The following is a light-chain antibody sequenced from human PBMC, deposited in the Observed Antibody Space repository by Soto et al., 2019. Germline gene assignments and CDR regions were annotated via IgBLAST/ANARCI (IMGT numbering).Light chain of an antibody. CDR2: DTT. Sequence: QAVVTQPPPMTVSPGGTVTITCGSSTGAVTNGHYPYWFQQKPGQAPRTLIYDTTNRHSWTPARFSGSLLGGKAALTLSGAQPEDEAEYYCLLSYGGPYVSGTGTQVTV. CDR3: LLSYGGPYV. V-gene: IGLV7-46*01. J-gene: IGLJ1*01. CDR1: TGAVTNGHY.